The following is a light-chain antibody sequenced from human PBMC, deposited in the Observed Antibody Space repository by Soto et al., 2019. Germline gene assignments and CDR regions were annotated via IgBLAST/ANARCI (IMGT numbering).Light chain of an antibody. J-gene: IGKJ3*01. Sequence: DVVMTQSPLALPVTPGEPASISCRSSQSLLYSNRYNYLDWYLQKPGQSPQLLIYLGSYRASGVPDRFTGSGSGTDFTLKISRVEYEDVGVYYCMQALQTPFTVGPGTKLEIK. CDR2: LGS. V-gene: IGKV2-28*01. CDR3: MQALQTPFT. CDR1: QSLLYSNRYNY.